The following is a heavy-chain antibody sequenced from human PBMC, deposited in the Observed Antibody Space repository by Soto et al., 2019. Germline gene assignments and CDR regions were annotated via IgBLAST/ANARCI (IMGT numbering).Heavy chain of an antibody. CDR2: IYPGDSDT. CDR3: ARLKLNDDGDSGGMDV. CDR1: GYSFTSYW. J-gene: IGHJ6*02. V-gene: IGHV5-51*01. Sequence: PGESLKISCKGSGYSFTSYWIGWVRQMPGKGLEWMGIIYPGDSDTRYSPSFQGQVTISADKSISTAYLQWSSLKASDTAMYYCARLKLNDDGDSGGMDVWGQGTTVIVSS. D-gene: IGHD4-17*01.